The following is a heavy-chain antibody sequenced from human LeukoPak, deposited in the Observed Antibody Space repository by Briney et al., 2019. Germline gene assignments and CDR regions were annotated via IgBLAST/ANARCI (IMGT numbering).Heavy chain of an antibody. CDR3: AKGENSKTYPVSGY. J-gene: IGHJ4*02. V-gene: IGHV3-30*18. D-gene: IGHD2/OR15-2a*01. Sequence: GKSLRLSCAASGFTFSSYGMHWVRQAPGKGLEWVAVISSDGVSKYYTDSVKGRFTISRDNSKNTLYLQMNSLRAEDTAVYYCAKGENSKTYPVSGYWGQGTLVTVSS. CDR1: GFTFSSYG. CDR2: ISSDGVSK.